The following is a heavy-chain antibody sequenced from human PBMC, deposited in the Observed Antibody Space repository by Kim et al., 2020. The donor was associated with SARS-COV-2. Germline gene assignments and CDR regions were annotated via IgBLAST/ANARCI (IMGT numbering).Heavy chain of an antibody. CDR1: GFTFSNYA. Sequence: GGSLRLSCAASGFTFSNYAMSWVRQAPGKGREWVSVISGSGVDTYYADSGKGGFTISRNNSKNTLYLQINSLRAEETAVNYFAKDRWEPSSYYF. J-gene: IGHJ4*01. CDR2: ISGSGVDT. D-gene: IGHD1-1*01. CDR3: AKDRWEPSSYYF. V-gene: IGHV3-23*01.